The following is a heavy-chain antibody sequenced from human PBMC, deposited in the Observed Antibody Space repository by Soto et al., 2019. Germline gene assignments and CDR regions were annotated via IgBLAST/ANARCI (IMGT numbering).Heavy chain of an antibody. CDR1: GFTFSSYW. CDR3: ASIDYRDFVDY. Sequence: GGSLRLSCAASGFTFSSYWMSWVRQAPGKGLEWVANIKQDGSEKYYVDSVKGRFTISRDNAKNSLYLQMNSLRAEETAVYYCASIDYRDFVDYWGQGTLVTVSS. J-gene: IGHJ4*01. V-gene: IGHV3-7*01. D-gene: IGHD4-17*01. CDR2: IKQDGSEK.